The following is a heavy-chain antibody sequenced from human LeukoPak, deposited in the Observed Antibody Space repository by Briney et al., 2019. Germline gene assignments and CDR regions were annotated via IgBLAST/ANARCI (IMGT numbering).Heavy chain of an antibody. V-gene: IGHV5-51*01. CDR3: ARRGGSYRLDIDY. CDR2: IYPGDSDT. D-gene: IGHD1-26*01. CDR1: AYSSTSYW. J-gene: IGHJ4*02. Sequence: GESLKISCKGSAYSSTSYWISWVRQLPGKGLEWMGFIYPGDSDTRYSPSFQGHVTTSADKTISTAYLQWSSLKASDTAIYYCARRGGSYRLDIDYWGQGTLVTVSS.